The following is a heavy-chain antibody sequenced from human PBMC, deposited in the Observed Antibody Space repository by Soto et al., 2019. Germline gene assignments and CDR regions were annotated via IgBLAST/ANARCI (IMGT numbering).Heavy chain of an antibody. CDR1: GGSFSGYY. CDR3: ARRRFSSSWYGGWFDP. Sequence: QVQLQQWGAGLLKPSETLSLTCAVYGGSFSGYYWSWIRQPPGKGLEWIGEINHSGSTNYNPALKMLVTIPVDTSKNQSSLKLGSVTAADAAVYYCARRRFSSSWYGGWFDPWGQGTLVTVSS. V-gene: IGHV4-34*01. CDR2: INHSGST. D-gene: IGHD6-13*01. J-gene: IGHJ5*02.